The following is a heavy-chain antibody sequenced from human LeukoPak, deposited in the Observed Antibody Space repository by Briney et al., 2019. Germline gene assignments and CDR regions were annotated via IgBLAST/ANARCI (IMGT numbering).Heavy chain of an antibody. CDR2: MNSNSGNT. J-gene: IGHJ4*02. Sequence: ASVKVSCKASGYTFTSYDINWVRQATGQGLEWMGWMNSNSGNTGYAQKFQGRVTMTRNTSISTAYMELSSLRSEDTAVCYCARAAGQYSGYRWGFDDYWGQGTLVTVSS. CDR3: ARAAGQYSGYRWGFDDY. D-gene: IGHD5-12*01. CDR1: GYTFTSYD. V-gene: IGHV1-8*01.